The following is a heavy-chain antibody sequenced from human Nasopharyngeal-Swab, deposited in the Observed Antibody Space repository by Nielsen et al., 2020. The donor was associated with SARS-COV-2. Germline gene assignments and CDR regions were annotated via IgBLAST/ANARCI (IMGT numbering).Heavy chain of an antibody. J-gene: IGHJ4*02. CDR3: TRCGGGCYSGRDY. CDR1: GFTFSDSA. CDR2: FRSQGYNYAT. D-gene: IGHD2-15*01. V-gene: IGHV3-73*01. Sequence: GGSLRLSCAASGFTFSDSAIPWVRQASAEGLECVVRFRSQGYNYATAYSVSVKGRFIIFRDDPTNTAYLQMNSLKTEDTAMYYCTRCGGGCYSGRDYGGQGTLVTVSS.